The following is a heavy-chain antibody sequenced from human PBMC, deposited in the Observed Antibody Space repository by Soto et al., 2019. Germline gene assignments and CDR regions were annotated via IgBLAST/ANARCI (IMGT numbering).Heavy chain of an antibody. CDR1: GFTFSSYS. Sequence: GGSLRLSCAASGFTFSSYSMNWVRQAPGKGLEWVSSISSSSSYIYYADSVKGRFTISRDNAKNSLYLQMNSLRAEDTAVYYCARDGEVVITQPFDPWGQGTLVTVSS. J-gene: IGHJ5*02. D-gene: IGHD3-22*01. CDR2: ISSSSSYI. V-gene: IGHV3-21*01. CDR3: ARDGEVVITQPFDP.